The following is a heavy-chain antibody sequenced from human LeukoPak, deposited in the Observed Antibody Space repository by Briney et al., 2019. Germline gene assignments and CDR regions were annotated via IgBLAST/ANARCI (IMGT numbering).Heavy chain of an antibody. D-gene: IGHD6-19*01. J-gene: IGHJ2*01. CDR1: GGSVSSYY. V-gene: IGHV4-4*09. CDR2: TYNSENT. Sequence: PSETLSLTCTVSGGSVSSYYWSWIRQPPGKGLEWIGYTYNSENTKYNSSLMSRVTMSLDTSKNQVFLKLSSVTAADTAVYYCARFHSGPSGWYVLWYFDLWGRGTLVTVSS. CDR3: ARFHSGPSGWYVLWYFDL.